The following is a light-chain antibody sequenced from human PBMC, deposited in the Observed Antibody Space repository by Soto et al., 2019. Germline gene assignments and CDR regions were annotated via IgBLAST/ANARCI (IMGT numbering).Light chain of an antibody. CDR1: ELPKKY. CDR2: EDN. J-gene: IGLJ2*01. V-gene: IGLV3-10*01. Sequence: SYELTQPPSVSVSPGQTARITCSGDELPKKYAHWYQQKSGQAPVLVIYEDNKRPSGIPERFSGSSSGTMATLTISGAQVEDEADYYCYSTDSSGNHRVFGGGTKLTVL. CDR3: YSTDSSGNHRV.